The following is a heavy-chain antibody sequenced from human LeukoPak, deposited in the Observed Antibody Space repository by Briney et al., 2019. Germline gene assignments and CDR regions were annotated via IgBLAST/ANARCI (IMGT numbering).Heavy chain of an antibody. CDR3: ARAARFGELSSPTSNSGYYYMDA. Sequence: ASVKVSCKASGYTFTSYGISWVRQAPGQGLEWMGWISAYNGNTNYAQKPQGRVTMTTDTSTSTAYMELRSLRSDDTAVYYCARAARFGELSSPTSNSGYYYMDAWGKGTTVTVSS. CDR1: GYTFTSYG. D-gene: IGHD3-10*01. J-gene: IGHJ6*03. V-gene: IGHV1-18*01. CDR2: ISAYNGNT.